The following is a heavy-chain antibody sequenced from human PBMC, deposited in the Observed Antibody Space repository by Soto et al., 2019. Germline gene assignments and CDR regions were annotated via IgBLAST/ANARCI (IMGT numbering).Heavy chain of an antibody. Sequence: ASVKVSCKASGYIFTDYYMHWVRQAPGQELGWMGRINPNSGGTNYAQKFQGRVTMTRDTSISTAYTELSSLRAEDTAVYYCAKGYGSGSYYNPYGMDVRGQGTTVTVSS. D-gene: IGHD3-10*01. CDR2: INPNSGGT. CDR3: AKGYGSGSYYNPYGMDV. CDR1: GYIFTDYY. V-gene: IGHV1-2*06. J-gene: IGHJ6*02.